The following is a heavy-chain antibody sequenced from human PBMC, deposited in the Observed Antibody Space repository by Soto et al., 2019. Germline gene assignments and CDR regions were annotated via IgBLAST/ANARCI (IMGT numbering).Heavy chain of an antibody. Sequence: PGGSLRLSCAASGFAFRSYGMHWVRQAPGKGLEWVTIISYDVSNKYYADSVKGRFTISRDNSKNTLYLQMNSLRAEDTAEYYCAKEKSPLDYGDASIDYWGQGTLVTVSS. V-gene: IGHV3-30*18. CDR1: GFAFRSYG. J-gene: IGHJ4*02. CDR2: ISYDVSNK. CDR3: AKEKSPLDYGDASIDY. D-gene: IGHD4-17*01.